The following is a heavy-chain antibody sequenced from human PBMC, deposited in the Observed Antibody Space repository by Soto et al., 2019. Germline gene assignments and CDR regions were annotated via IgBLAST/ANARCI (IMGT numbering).Heavy chain of an antibody. CDR1: GFTFSTYS. D-gene: IGHD5-18*01. Sequence: GGSLRLSCAASGFTFSTYSMNWVRQAPGKGLEWVSYISSSSSTIFYTDSVKGRFTVSRDNAKNSLYLQMNSLRAEDTAVYYCAKDENGYSYGYLFDYWGQGTLVTVSS. CDR2: ISSSSSTI. V-gene: IGHV3-48*01. J-gene: IGHJ4*02. CDR3: AKDENGYSYGYLFDY.